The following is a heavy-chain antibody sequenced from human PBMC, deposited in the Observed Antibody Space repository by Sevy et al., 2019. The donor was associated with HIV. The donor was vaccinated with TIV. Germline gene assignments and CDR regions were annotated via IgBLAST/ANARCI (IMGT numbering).Heavy chain of an antibody. J-gene: IGHJ4*02. CDR2: ISGSGGST. CDR1: GFTFSSYA. D-gene: IGHD2-2*01. CDR3: AKDRGVYCSSTSCFFLGYYDY. Sequence: GGSLRLSCAASGFTFSSYAMSWVRQAPGKGLEWVSAISGSGGSTYYADSVKGRFTISRDNSKNTLYLQMNSLRAEVTAVYYCAKDRGVYCSSTSCFFLGYYDYWGQGTLVTVSS. V-gene: IGHV3-23*01.